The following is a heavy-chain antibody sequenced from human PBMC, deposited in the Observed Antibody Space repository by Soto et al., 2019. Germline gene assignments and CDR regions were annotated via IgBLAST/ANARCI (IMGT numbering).Heavy chain of an antibody. Sequence: QVQLQESGPGLVKPSQTLSLTCTVSGGSISSGGYYWSWIRQHPGKGLEWIGYIYYSGSTYYNPSLKSRVTISVDTSKNQFSLKLSSVTAADTAVYYCARASYGDYVEWPLYYYYYYMDVWGKGTTVTVSS. J-gene: IGHJ6*03. CDR1: GGSISSGGYY. V-gene: IGHV4-31*03. CDR3: ARASYGDYVEWPLYYYYYYMDV. D-gene: IGHD4-17*01. CDR2: IYYSGST.